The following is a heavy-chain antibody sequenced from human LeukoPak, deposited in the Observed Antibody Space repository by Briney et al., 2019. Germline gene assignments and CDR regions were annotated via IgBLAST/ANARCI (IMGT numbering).Heavy chain of an antibody. CDR3: AKDAPVNIVVVPAAKS. CDR1: GFTFSSYA. Sequence: GGSLRLSCAASGFTFSSYAMSWVRQAPGKGLEWVSAISGSGGSTYYADSVKGRFTISRDNSKNTLYLQMNSLRAEDTAVNYCAKDAPVNIVVVPAAKSWGQGTLVTVSS. V-gene: IGHV3-23*01. CDR2: ISGSGGST. J-gene: IGHJ4*02. D-gene: IGHD2-2*01.